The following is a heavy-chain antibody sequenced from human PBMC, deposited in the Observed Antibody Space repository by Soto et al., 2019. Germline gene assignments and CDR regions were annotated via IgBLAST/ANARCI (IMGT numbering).Heavy chain of an antibody. V-gene: IGHV6-1*01. J-gene: IGHJ6*03. Sequence: SQTLSLTCAISGDSVSSNSAAWNWIRQSPSRGLEWLGRTYYRSRWYNDYAVSVKSRITVNPDTSKNQFSLHLNSVTPDDTAVYYCAGTTSLQRYYMDVWDKGTTVTVSS. CDR2: TYYRSRWYN. CDR3: AGTTSLQRYYMDV. CDR1: GDSVSSNSAA. D-gene: IGHD1-7*01.